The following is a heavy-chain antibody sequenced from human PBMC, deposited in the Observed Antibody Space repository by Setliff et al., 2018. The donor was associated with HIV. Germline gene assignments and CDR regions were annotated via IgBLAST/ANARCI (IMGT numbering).Heavy chain of an antibody. J-gene: IGHJ6*03. CDR2: IIPIFGTA. V-gene: IGHV1-69*13. CDR1: GGTFSSYA. Sequence: GASVKVSCKASGGTFSSYAISWVRQAPGQGLEWMGGIIPIFGTANYAQKFQGRVTITADGSTSTAYMELSSLGSEDTAGYYCARARGNYYGSGKVYYYYYYMDVWGKGTTVTVSS. D-gene: IGHD3-10*01. CDR3: ARARGNYYGSGKVYYYYYYMDV.